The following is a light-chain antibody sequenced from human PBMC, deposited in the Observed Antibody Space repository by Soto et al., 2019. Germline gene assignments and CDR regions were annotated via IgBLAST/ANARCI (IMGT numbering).Light chain of an antibody. Sequence: QSALTQPASVSGSPGQSVTISCTGTSSDFGSYKFVSWYQHHPGKVPKVIIYETSKRPSGVSDRFSGSKSGNTASLTISGLQAEDEADYYCSSYTSSIPYVFGTGTKVTVL. V-gene: IGLV2-14*02. CDR2: ETS. CDR1: SSDFGSYKF. J-gene: IGLJ1*01. CDR3: SSYTSSIPYV.